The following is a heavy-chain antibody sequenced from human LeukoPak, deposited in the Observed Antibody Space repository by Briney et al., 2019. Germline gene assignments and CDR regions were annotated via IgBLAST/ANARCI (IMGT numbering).Heavy chain of an antibody. D-gene: IGHD2-15*01. V-gene: IGHV1-69*04. Sequence: ASVKVSCKASGGTFSSCAISWVRQAPGQGLEWMRRIIPILGIANYAQKFQGRVTITADKSTSTAYMELSSLRSEDTAVYYCARVGGYCSGGSCWNYYYYYGMDVWGQGTTVTVSS. CDR2: IIPILGIA. J-gene: IGHJ6*02. CDR1: GGTFSSCA. CDR3: ARVGGYCSGGSCWNYYYYYGMDV.